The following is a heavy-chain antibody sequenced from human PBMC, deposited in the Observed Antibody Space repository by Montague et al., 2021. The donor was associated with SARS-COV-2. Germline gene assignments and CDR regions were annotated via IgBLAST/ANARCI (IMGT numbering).Heavy chain of an antibody. CDR1: GYSISSGYF. V-gene: IGHV4-38-2*02. CDR3: ARAPCVGDCNSLAIWFDP. J-gene: IGHJ5*02. CDR2: IYHAGYX. D-gene: IGHD2-21*02. Sequence: SETLSLTCTVFGYSISSGYFWAWLRQPPWKGLEWIGSIYHAGYXXXNPXXXSRVSISIDTSRNQISLRVTDVAAADTAVYYCARAPCVGDCNSLAIWFDPWGQGTLVSVSS.